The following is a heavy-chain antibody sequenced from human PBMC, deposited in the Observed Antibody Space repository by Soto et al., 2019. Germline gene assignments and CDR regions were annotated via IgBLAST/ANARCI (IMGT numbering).Heavy chain of an antibody. CDR2: ISGSGGST. Sequence: GGSLRLSCAASGFTFSSYAMSWVRQAPGKGLEWVSAISGSGGSTYYADSVKGRFTISRDNSKNTLYLQMNSLRAEDTAVYYCAKTLRKGEGVVVPAATAVRYYYYYMDVWGKGTTVTVSS. CDR3: AKTLRKGEGVVVPAATAVRYYYYYMDV. V-gene: IGHV3-23*01. D-gene: IGHD2-2*01. CDR1: GFTFSSYA. J-gene: IGHJ6*03.